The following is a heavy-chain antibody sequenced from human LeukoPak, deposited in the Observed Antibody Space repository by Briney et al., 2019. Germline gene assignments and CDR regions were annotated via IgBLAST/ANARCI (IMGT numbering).Heavy chain of an antibody. Sequence: SVKVPCKASGYTFTGHYMHWVRQAPGQGLEWMGRIIPILGIANYAQKFQGRVTITADKSTSTAYMELSSLRSEDTAVYYCARVDTAMVIDYWGQGTLVTVSS. J-gene: IGHJ4*02. V-gene: IGHV1-69*02. CDR3: ARVDTAMVIDY. CDR2: IIPILGIA. D-gene: IGHD5-18*01. CDR1: GYTFTGHY.